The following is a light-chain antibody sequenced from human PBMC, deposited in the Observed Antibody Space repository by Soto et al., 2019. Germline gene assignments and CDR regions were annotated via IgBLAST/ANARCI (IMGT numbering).Light chain of an antibody. V-gene: IGKV3-15*01. Sequence: EVVMTQSPATLSVSPVEIATLSCMASQSVSNNLAWYQQKPGQAPRLLIYGASTRATGVSARFSGSGSGTGFTLTTNSLQSEDFATYYCQQSYSSPIPFGQGTRLRL. CDR3: QQSYSSPIP. CDR1: QSVSNN. J-gene: IGKJ5*01. CDR2: GAS.